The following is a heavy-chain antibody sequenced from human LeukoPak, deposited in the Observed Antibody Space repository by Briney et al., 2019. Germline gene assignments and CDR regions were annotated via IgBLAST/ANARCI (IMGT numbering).Heavy chain of an antibody. Sequence: ASVKVSCKASGYTLTSYDINWVRQATGQGPEWMGWMNPNSGNTGYAQKFQGRVTMTRNTSISTAYMELSSLRSEDTAVYYCARGVYYGSGSYYPAPGWFDPWGQGTLVTVSS. V-gene: IGHV1-8*01. J-gene: IGHJ5*02. D-gene: IGHD3-10*01. CDR3: ARGVYYGSGSYYPAPGWFDP. CDR2: MNPNSGNT. CDR1: GYTLTSYD.